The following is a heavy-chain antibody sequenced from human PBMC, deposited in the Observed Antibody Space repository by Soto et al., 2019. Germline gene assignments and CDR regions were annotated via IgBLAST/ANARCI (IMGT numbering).Heavy chain of an antibody. V-gene: IGHV3-7*03. CDR1: GFTFSSYW. CDR3: ARDLDILTGYPYYFDY. D-gene: IGHD3-9*01. J-gene: IGHJ4*02. Sequence: GGSLRLSCAASGFTFSSYWMSWVRQAPGKGLEWVANIKQDGSEKYYVDSVKGRFTISRDNAKNSLYLQMNSLRAEDTAVYYCARDLDILTGYPYYFDYWGQGTLVTVSS. CDR2: IKQDGSEK.